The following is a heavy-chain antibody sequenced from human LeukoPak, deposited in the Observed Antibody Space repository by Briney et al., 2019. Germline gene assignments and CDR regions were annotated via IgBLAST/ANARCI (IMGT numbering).Heavy chain of an antibody. CDR3: ARAPLTGYYRASNWFDP. D-gene: IGHD3-9*01. J-gene: IGHJ5*02. CDR2: INHSGST. V-gene: IGHV4-34*01. CDR1: GGSFSGYY. Sequence: SETLSLTCAVYGGSFSGYYWSWLRQPPGKGLEWIGEINHSGSTNYNPSLKSRVTISVDTSKNQFSLKLSSVTAADTAVYYCARAPLTGYYRASNWFDPWGQGTLVTVSS.